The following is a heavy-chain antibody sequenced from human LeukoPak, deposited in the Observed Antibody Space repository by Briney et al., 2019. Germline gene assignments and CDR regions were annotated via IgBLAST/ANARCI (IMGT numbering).Heavy chain of an antibody. J-gene: IGHJ4*02. CDR2: IGSSGSTV. D-gene: IGHD3-10*01. CDR3: ARDLSYGSGTYYFDY. CDR1: GFTFSSYE. V-gene: IGHV3-48*03. Sequence: PGGSLRLSCAASGFTFSSYEMNWVRQAPGKGLEWVSYIGSSGSTVYYADSVKGRFTTSRDNAKNTLYLQMNSLRAEDTAVYYCARDLSYGSGTYYFDYWGQGTLVTVSS.